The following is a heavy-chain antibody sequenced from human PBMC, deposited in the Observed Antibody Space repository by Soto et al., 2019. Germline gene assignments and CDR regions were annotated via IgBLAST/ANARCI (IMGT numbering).Heavy chain of an antibody. V-gene: IGHV3-30-3*01. CDR1: GFTFSSYA. CDR3: ARDSIVATMVLDY. Sequence: GGSLRLSCAASGFTFSSYAMHWVRQAPGKGLEWVAVISYDGSNKYYADSVKGRFTISRDNSKNTLYLQMNSLRAEDTAVYYCARDSIVATMVLDYWGQGTLVTVSS. D-gene: IGHD5-12*01. J-gene: IGHJ4*02. CDR2: ISYDGSNK.